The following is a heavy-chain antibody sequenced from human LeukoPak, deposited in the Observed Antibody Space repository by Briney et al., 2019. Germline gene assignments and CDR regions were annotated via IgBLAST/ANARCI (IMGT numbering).Heavy chain of an antibody. V-gene: IGHV3-33*01. CDR3: ARDFCSGGSCYPDAFDI. Sequence: PGGSLRLSCAASGFTFSSYGMHWVPQAPGKGLEWVAVIWYDGTNTYYADSVKGRFTISRDNSKNTLYLQMNSLRAEDTAVYYCARDFCSGGSCYPDAFDIWGQGTMVTVSS. CDR1: GFTFSSYG. CDR2: IWYDGTNT. D-gene: IGHD2-15*01. J-gene: IGHJ3*02.